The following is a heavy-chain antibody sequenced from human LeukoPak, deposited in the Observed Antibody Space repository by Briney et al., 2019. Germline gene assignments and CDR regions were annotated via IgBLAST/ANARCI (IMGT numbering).Heavy chain of an antibody. CDR2: ISYDGSKT. CDR3: AKDALWSGSPGGFDP. CDR1: GFTFTSFG. V-gene: IGHV3-30*18. J-gene: IGHJ5*02. Sequence: GGSLRLSCAASGFTFTSFGMHWVRQAPGKGLEWVAVISYDGSKTFYGDSVKGRFTISRDNSKNTLFLQVNSLRVEDTAVYHCAKDALWSGSPGGFDPWGQGTLVTVSS. D-gene: IGHD1-26*01.